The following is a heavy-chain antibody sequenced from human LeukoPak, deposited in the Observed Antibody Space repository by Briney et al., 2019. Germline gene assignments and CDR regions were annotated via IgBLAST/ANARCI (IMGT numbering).Heavy chain of an antibody. D-gene: IGHD3-10*01. CDR1: GGSFSGYY. Sequence: SETLSLTCAVYGGSFSGYYWSWIRQPPGKGLEWIGEINHSGSTNYNPSLKSRVPISVDTSKNQFSLKLSSVTAADTAVYYCARVSGYYGSGRPPSGRSYYYMDVWGKGTTVTVSS. CDR3: ARVSGYYGSGRPPSGRSYYYMDV. J-gene: IGHJ6*03. CDR2: INHSGST. V-gene: IGHV4-34*01.